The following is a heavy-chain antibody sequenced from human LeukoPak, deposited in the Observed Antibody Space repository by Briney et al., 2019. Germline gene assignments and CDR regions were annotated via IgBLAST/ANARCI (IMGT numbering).Heavy chain of an antibody. D-gene: IGHD3-10*01. V-gene: IGHV4-39*07. CDR1: GGSISSSSYY. J-gene: IGHJ6*03. CDR3: ARDSPYYYGSGSATYYMDV. Sequence: PSETLSLTCTVSGGSISSSSYYWGWIRQPPGKGLEWIGSIYYSGSTYYNPSLKSRVTISVDTSKNQFSLKLSSVTAADTAVYYCARDSPYYYGSGSATYYMDVWGKGTTVTISS. CDR2: IYYSGST.